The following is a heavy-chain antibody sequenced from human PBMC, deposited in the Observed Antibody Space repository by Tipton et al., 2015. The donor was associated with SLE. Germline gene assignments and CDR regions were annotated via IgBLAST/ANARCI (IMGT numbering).Heavy chain of an antibody. D-gene: IGHD6-13*01. CDR2: ISNSGEIR. Sequence: SLRLSCAASRFTFDDYAMHWVRQAPGKGLEGVSRISNSGEIRDHADSVKGRFTISRDNSKNMLYLQMNSLRAEDTAVYYCAKDGKYSTRAFVFHIWGQGTMVTVSS. J-gene: IGHJ3*02. CDR3: AKDGKYSTRAFVFHI. V-gene: IGHV3-23*01. CDR1: RFTFDDYA.